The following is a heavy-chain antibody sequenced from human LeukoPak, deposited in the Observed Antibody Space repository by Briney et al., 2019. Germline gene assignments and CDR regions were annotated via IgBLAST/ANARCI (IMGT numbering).Heavy chain of an antibody. CDR3: ARDSLGATTDY. V-gene: IGHV4-59*01. CDR1: GGAINSYH. Sequence: SETLSLTCTVSGGAINSYHWTWIRQPPGKGLEWIGYIYHSGSTYYNPSLKSRVTISVDTSKNQFSLKLSSVTAADTAVYYCARDSLGATTDYWGQGTLVTVSS. CDR2: IYHSGST. J-gene: IGHJ4*02. D-gene: IGHD1-26*01.